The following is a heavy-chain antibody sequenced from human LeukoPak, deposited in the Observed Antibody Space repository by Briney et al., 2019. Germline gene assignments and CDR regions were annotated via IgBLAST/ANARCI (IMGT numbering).Heavy chain of an antibody. CDR3: ATYKQELAFDS. J-gene: IGHJ4*02. V-gene: IGHV4-4*07. CDR1: GGPMYSYY. CDR2: IYTDGST. Sequence: SETPSLTCTVSGGPMYSYYWTWIRQPPRRGLEWIGRIYTDGSTNYNPSLKSRVTMSVDTSKKEFSLKLNSVTAADTAIYYCATYKQELAFDSWGQGTLVTVSS. D-gene: IGHD6-13*01.